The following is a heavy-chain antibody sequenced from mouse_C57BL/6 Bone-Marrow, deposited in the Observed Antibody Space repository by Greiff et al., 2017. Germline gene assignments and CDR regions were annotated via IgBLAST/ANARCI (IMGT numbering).Heavy chain of an antibody. CDR2: ISYDGSS. CDR3: ARELITTGAY. D-gene: IGHD1-1*01. J-gene: IGHJ3*01. CDR1: GYSITSGYY. V-gene: IGHV3-6*01. Sequence: VQLKESGPGLVKPSQSLSLTCSVTGYSITSGYYWNWIRQFPGNKLEWMGYISYDGSSNYNPSLKNRISITRDTSKNQFFLKLNSVTTEDTATYYCARELITTGAYWGQGTLVTVSA.